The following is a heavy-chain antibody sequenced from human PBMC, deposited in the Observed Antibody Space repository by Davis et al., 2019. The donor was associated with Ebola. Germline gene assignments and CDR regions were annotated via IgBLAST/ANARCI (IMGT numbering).Heavy chain of an antibody. CDR1: GFSFGDYT. V-gene: IGHV3-49*04. Sequence: GESLKISCTTSGFSFGDYTISWVRQAPGKGLEWVGFIRRKAYGGSREYAASVKGRFTISAEDSTGTVYLQMNSLKTEDTAVYFCTRAPPDFYDSTGFVDAEYFHHWGQGTLVTVSS. J-gene: IGHJ1*01. D-gene: IGHD3-22*01. CDR2: IRRKAYGGSR. CDR3: TRAPPDFYDSTGFVDAEYFHH.